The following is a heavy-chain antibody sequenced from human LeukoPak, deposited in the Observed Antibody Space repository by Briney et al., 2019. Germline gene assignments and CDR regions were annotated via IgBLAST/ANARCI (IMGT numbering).Heavy chain of an antibody. CDR2: MNPNSGNT. D-gene: IGHD4-17*01. CDR3: ARGNKDYGDYARGLSDY. J-gene: IGHJ4*02. V-gene: IGHV1-8*01. Sequence: ASVKVSCKASGYTFTSYDISWVRQATGQGLEWMGWMNPNSGNTGYAQKFQGRITMTRNTSITTAYMELSSLRSEDTAVYYCARGNKDYGDYARGLSDYWGQGTLVTVSS. CDR1: GYTFTSYD.